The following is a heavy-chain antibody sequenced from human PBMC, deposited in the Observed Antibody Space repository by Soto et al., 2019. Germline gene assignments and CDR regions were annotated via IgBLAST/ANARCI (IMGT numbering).Heavy chain of an antibody. CDR3: GRDHTVTTRGLIGIIAT. CDR1: GVTFKNLA. D-gene: IGHD4-17*01. J-gene: IGHJ5*02. CDR2: ISVSGGNT. Sequence: GFLIHRDRTCGVTFKNLAMTCVRQATGKGLEWVSTISVSGGNTYYADSVKGRFTISRDNSKSTLYLQMSSLRAADTAVYYCGRDHTVTTRGLIGIIATWAEGTLVTGSS. V-gene: IGHV3-23*01.